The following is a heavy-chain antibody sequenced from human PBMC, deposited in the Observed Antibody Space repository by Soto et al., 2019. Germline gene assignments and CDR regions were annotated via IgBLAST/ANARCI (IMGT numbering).Heavy chain of an antibody. V-gene: IGHV4-31*03. CDR1: GGSISSGGYY. CDR2: IYYSGST. J-gene: IGHJ6*02. Sequence: SLTCTVSGGSISSGGYYWSWIRQHPGKGLEWIGYIYYSGSTYYNPSLKSRVTISVDTSKNQFSLKLSSVTAADTAVYYCARAASPRVYYYYGMDVWGQGTTVTVSS. CDR3: ARAASPRVYYYYGMDV.